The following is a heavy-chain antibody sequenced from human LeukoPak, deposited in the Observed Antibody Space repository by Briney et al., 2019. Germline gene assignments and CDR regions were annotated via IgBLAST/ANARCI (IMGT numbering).Heavy chain of an antibody. D-gene: IGHD5-18*01. CDR1: GGTFSSYA. V-gene: IGHV1-69*01. J-gene: IGHJ6*03. CDR2: IIPIFGTA. CDR3: ARGRDTAMVQHYYYYMDV. Sequence: SVKVSFKASGGTFSSYAISWDRQAPGQGLEWMGGIIPIFGTAKYAQYCQGRATITADECTSTAYVELSSLRSEDTAVYYCARGRDTAMVQHYYYYMDVWGKGTTVTVSS.